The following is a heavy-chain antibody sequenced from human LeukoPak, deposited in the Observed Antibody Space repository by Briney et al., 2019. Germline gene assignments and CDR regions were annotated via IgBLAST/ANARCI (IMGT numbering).Heavy chain of an antibody. D-gene: IGHD5-24*01. J-gene: IGHJ3*02. CDR3: ARVGDGLNDAFDI. CDR2: INPNSGGT. CDR1: GYTFTGYY. V-gene: IGHV1-2*06. Sequence: GASVKVSCKASGYTFTGYYMNWVRQAPGQGLEWMGRINPNSGGTNYAQKFQGRVTMTRDTSIRTGDLELSRLRSDDTAVYYCARVGDGLNDAFDIWGQGTMVTVSS.